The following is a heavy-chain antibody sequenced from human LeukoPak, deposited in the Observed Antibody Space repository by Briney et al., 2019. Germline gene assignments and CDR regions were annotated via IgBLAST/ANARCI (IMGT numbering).Heavy chain of an antibody. Sequence: GGSLRLSCAASGFTFTDHDMHWVRQATGKGLEWVSAIGTAGRTYYADSVRGRFIISRENAKNSFYLQLNSLRVGDTAVYYCARGVGFRGYVDYWGQGTLVTVSS. V-gene: IGHV3-13*01. CDR3: ARGVGFRGYVDY. D-gene: IGHD5-12*01. J-gene: IGHJ4*02. CDR2: IGTAGRT. CDR1: GFTFTDHD.